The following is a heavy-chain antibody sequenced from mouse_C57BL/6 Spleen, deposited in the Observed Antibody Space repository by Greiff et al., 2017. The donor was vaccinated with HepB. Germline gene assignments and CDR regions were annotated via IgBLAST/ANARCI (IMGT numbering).Heavy chain of an antibody. CDR1: GYTFTSYW. J-gene: IGHJ3*01. D-gene: IGHD1-1*01. Sequence: QVQLQQPGAELVKPGASVKLSCKASGYTFTSYWMQWVKQRPGQGLEWIGEIDPSDSYTNYNQKFKGKATLTVDTSSSTAYMQLSSLTSEDSAVYYCARVTTVEGWFAYWGQGTLVTVSA. CDR3: ARVTTVEGWFAY. CDR2: IDPSDSYT. V-gene: IGHV1-50*01.